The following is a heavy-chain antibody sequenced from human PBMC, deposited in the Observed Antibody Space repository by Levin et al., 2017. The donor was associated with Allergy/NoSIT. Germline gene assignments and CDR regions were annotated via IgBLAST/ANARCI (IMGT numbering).Heavy chain of an antibody. D-gene: IGHD4-17*01. CDR2: ISSSSSYI. CDR1: GFTFSSYS. CDR3: ARVDYGAHDMSGHDAFDI. V-gene: IGHV3-21*01. J-gene: IGHJ3*02. Sequence: PGGSLRLSCAASGFTFSSYSMNWVRQAPGKGLEWVSSISSSSSYIYYADSVKGRFTISRDNAKNSLYLQMNSLRAEDTAVYYCARVDYGAHDMSGHDAFDIWGQGTMVTVSS.